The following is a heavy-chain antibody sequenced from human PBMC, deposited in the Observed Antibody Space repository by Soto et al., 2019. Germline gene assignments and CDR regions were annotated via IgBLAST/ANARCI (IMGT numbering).Heavy chain of an antibody. Sequence: QVHLVQSGAEVKKPGASVKVSCKGSGYGFTTYGITWVRQAPGQGLEWMAWISAHNGNTNYAQKLQGRVTVTRDTSTSTAYMELRRLRSADTAVYSFARGQYGDYWGQGALVTVSS. V-gene: IGHV1-18*01. CDR2: ISAHNGNT. D-gene: IGHD2-2*01. CDR1: GYGFTTYG. J-gene: IGHJ4*02. CDR3: ARGQYGDY.